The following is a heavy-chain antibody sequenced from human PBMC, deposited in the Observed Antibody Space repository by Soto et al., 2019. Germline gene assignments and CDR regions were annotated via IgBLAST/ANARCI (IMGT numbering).Heavy chain of an antibody. CDR3: ARGEGGIYSGYETRYYFDY. Sequence: SETLSLTCAVSGGSISSGVYSWIWIRQPPGKGLEWIGYIYHSGSTYYNPSLKSRVTISVDRSKNQFSLKLSSVTAADTAVYYCARGEGGIYSGYETRYYFDYWGQGTLVTVSS. J-gene: IGHJ4*02. D-gene: IGHD5-12*01. V-gene: IGHV4-30-2*01. CDR1: GGSISSGVYS. CDR2: IYHSGST.